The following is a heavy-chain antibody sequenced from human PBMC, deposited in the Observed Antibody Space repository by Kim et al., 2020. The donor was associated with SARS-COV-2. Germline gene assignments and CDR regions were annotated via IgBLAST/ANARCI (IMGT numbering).Heavy chain of an antibody. Sequence: SETLSLTCTVSGGSVSSGSYYWSWIRQPPGKGLEWIGYIYYSGSTNYNPSLKSRVTISVDTSKNQFSLKLSSVTAADTAVYYCARDEVGGYYIDYWGQGTLVTVSS. CDR2: IYYSGST. D-gene: IGHD3-10*01. J-gene: IGHJ4*02. V-gene: IGHV4-61*01. CDR1: GGSVSSGSYY. CDR3: ARDEVGGYYIDY.